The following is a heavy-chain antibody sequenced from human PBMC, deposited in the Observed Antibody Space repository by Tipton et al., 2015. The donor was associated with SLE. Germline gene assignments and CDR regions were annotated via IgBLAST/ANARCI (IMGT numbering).Heavy chain of an antibody. V-gene: IGHV3-23*03. CDR2: IYSGGST. Sequence: SLRLSCVGSGFTYDNDAMIWVRRAPGEGLEWVSVIYSGGSTYYADSVKGRFTISRDNSKNTLYLQMNSLRAEDTAVYFCAKEVLDSSSWSVSYYYGMDVWGQGTTVTVSS. D-gene: IGHD6-13*01. CDR1: GFTYDNDA. J-gene: IGHJ6*02. CDR3: AKEVLDSSSWSVSYYYGMDV.